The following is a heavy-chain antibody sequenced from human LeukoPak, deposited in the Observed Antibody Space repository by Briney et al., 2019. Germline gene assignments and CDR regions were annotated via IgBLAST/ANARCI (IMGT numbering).Heavy chain of an antibody. CDR3: ASDRVLGSGSLDN. CDR2: IRGDWHDT. Sequence: PGGSLRLSCTASGFRFSDFWMHWVRQAPGKGLVWVSRIRGDWHDTTYADSVKGRFTISRDNAQNTLYLQMNSLRVEDTAVYYCASDRVLGSGSLDNWGQGTLVTVYS. J-gene: IGHJ4*02. D-gene: IGHD3-10*01. V-gene: IGHV3-74*01. CDR1: GFRFSDFW.